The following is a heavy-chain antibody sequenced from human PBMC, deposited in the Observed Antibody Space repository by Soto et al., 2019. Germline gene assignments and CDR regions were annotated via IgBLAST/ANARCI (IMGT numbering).Heavy chain of an antibody. Sequence: SETLSLTCTVSGGPISSSSYYWGWIRQPPGKGLEWIGSIYYSGSTYYNPSLKSRVTISVDTSKNQFSLKLSSVTAADTAVYYCARERGDYYDSSGDLGYWGQGTLVTVSS. D-gene: IGHD3-22*01. CDR2: IYYSGST. J-gene: IGHJ4*02. CDR3: ARERGDYYDSSGDLGY. CDR1: GGPISSSSYY. V-gene: IGHV4-39*01.